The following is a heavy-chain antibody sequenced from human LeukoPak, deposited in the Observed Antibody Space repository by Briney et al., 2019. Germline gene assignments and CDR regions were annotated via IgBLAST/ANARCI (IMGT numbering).Heavy chain of an antibody. D-gene: IGHD4-23*01. Sequence: GGSLRLSCAASGFTFSSYSMNWVRQAPGKGLEWVSSISSSSSYIYYADSVKGRFTISRDNAKNSLYLQMNSLTGDDTAFYYCAKASDYGGNEFDYWGRGALVTVSS. CDR2: ISSSSSYI. J-gene: IGHJ4*02. CDR1: GFTFSSYS. V-gene: IGHV3-21*04. CDR3: AKASDYGGNEFDY.